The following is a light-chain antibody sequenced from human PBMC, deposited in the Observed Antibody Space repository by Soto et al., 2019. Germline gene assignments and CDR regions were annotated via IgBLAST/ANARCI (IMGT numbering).Light chain of an antibody. J-gene: IGKJ5*01. V-gene: IGKV3-20*01. CDR1: LSVSTY. CDR2: GAS. Sequence: EIVMTQSPGTLSVSPGERATLSCRASLSVSTYLAWYQQKPGQAPRLLIYGASSRATGIPDRFSGTVSGTDFTLTISRLEPEDFAVYYCQQYGSSPITFGQGTRLEIK. CDR3: QQYGSSPIT.